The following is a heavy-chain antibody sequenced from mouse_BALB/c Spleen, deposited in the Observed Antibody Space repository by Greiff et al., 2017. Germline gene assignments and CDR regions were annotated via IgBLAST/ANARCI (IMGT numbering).Heavy chain of an antibody. CDR1: GYSITSGYY. D-gene: IGHD1-2*01. Sequence: EVQVVESGPGLVKPSQSLSLTCSVTGYSITSGYYWNWIRQFPGNKLEWMGYISYDGSNNYNPSLKNRISITRDTSKNQFFLKLNSVTTEDTATYYCARNYGYPDYWGQGTTLTVSS. CDR2: ISYDGSN. J-gene: IGHJ2*01. CDR3: ARNYGYPDY. V-gene: IGHV3-6*02.